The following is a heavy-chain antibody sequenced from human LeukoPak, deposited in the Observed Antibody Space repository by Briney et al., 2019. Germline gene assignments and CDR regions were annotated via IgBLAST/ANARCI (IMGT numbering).Heavy chain of an antibody. D-gene: IGHD3-9*01. Sequence: GGSLRLSCAASGFTFSDYYMSWVRQAPGKGLEWVSAISGSGGSTYYADSVKGRFTISRDNSKNTLYLQMNSLRAEDTAVYYCAKARRQFEYYFDYWGQGTLVTVSS. V-gene: IGHV3-23*01. CDR3: AKARRQFEYYFDY. CDR2: ISGSGGST. CDR1: GFTFSDYY. J-gene: IGHJ4*02.